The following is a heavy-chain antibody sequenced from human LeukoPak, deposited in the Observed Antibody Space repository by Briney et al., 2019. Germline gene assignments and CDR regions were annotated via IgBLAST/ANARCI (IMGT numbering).Heavy chain of an antibody. V-gene: IGHV1-18*01. CDR3: ARIPDYGGSNFDY. J-gene: IGHJ4*02. Sequence: GASVKVSCKASGYTFTTYGISWVRQAPGQGLEWMGWISTYNGNTNFAQKLQGRVTMTRDTSTSTAYMELRSLRSNDTAVYYCARIPDYGGSNFDYWGQGTLVTVSS. CDR2: ISTYNGNT. D-gene: IGHD4-23*01. CDR1: GYTFTTYG.